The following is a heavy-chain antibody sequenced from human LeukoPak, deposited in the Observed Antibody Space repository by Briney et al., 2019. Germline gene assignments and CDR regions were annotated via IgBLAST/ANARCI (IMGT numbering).Heavy chain of an antibody. CDR2: IYYSGST. Sequence: SETLSLTCTVSGGSISSYYWSWIRQPPGKGLEWIGYIYYSGSTNYNPSLKSRVTISVDTSKNQFSLKLSSVTAADTAVYYCARARYSSSIDYWGQGTLVTVSS. CDR3: ARARYSSSIDY. J-gene: IGHJ4*02. D-gene: IGHD6-13*01. CDR1: GGSISSYY. V-gene: IGHV4-59*01.